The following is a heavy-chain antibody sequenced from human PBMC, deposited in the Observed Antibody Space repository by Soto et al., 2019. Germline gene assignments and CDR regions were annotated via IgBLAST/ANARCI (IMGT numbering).Heavy chain of an antibody. Sequence: EVQLVESGGGLVQPGGSLRLSCAASGFTFSSYSMNWVRQAPGKGLEWVSSISSSSSYIYYADSVKGRFTISRDNAKNSLYLQMNSLRAEDTAVYYCARDTDDSSGYYFPLNYFDYWGQGTLVTVSS. D-gene: IGHD3-22*01. CDR2: ISSSSSYI. CDR1: GFTFSSYS. J-gene: IGHJ4*02. CDR3: ARDTDDSSGYYFPLNYFDY. V-gene: IGHV3-21*01.